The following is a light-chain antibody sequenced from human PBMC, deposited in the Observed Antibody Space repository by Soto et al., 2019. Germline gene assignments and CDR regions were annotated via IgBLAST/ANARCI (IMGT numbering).Light chain of an antibody. CDR3: HQYRT. V-gene: IGKV1-5*03. J-gene: IGKJ1*01. CDR1: QSIGSW. Sequence: DIQMTQSPSTLSASVGDRVTITCRASQSIGSWLAWYQQKPGKAPKLLIHKASSLESGVPSRFSGSGSGTEFTLNISNLQPDDFATYYCHQYRTFGQGTKVEIK. CDR2: KAS.